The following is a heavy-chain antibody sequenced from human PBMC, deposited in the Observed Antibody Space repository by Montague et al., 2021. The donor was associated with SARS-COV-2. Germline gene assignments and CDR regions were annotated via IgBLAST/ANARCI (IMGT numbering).Heavy chain of an antibody. Sequence: SLRLSCAASGFTFSSYWMSWVRQAPGKGLEWVANIKQDGSEKYYVDSVKGRFTISRDNAKNSLYLQMNSLRAEDTAVYYCARDSFWSSYYTGYYGMDVWGQGTTVTVSS. J-gene: IGHJ6*02. D-gene: IGHD3-3*01. V-gene: IGHV3-7*01. CDR1: GFTFSSYW. CDR2: IKQDGSEK. CDR3: ARDSFWSSYYTGYYGMDV.